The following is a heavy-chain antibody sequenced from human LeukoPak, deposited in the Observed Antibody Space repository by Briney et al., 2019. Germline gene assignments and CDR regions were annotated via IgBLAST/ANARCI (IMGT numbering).Heavy chain of an antibody. J-gene: IGHJ4*02. D-gene: IGHD3-10*01. V-gene: IGHV4-59*08. CDR2: IYYSGST. CDR3: ARRVGDLKKYYFDY. Sequence: SETLSLTCTVSGGSISTYYWSWIRQPPGKGLEWIGHIYYSGSTNYNPSHKSRVTISLDTSRNQFSLKLSSVTAADTAVYSCARRVGDLKKYYFDYWGQGTRVTVSS. CDR1: GGSISTYY.